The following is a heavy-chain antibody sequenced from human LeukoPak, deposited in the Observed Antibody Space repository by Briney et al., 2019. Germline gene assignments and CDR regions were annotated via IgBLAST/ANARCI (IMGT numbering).Heavy chain of an antibody. V-gene: IGHV4-59*01. CDR2: IYSSGST. CDR3: ARLRWYPYYFDY. Sequence: SETLSLTCTVSGSSISSYSWSWIRQPPGKGLEWIGYIYSSGSTNYNPSLKSRLTISVDTSKNQFSLKLSSVTAADTAVYYCARLRWYPYYFDYWGQGTLVTVSS. J-gene: IGHJ4*02. D-gene: IGHD4-23*01. CDR1: GSSISSYS.